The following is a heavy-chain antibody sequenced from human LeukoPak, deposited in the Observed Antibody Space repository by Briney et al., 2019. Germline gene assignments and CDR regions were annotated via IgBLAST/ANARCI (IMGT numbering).Heavy chain of an antibody. CDR3: AKDVVPDSGWDLDY. V-gene: IGHV3-23*01. CDR1: GFTFSTYS. J-gene: IGHJ4*02. Sequence: GGSLRLSCAASGFTFSTYSMTWVRQGPGKGLEWVSSIYPSGDTTFYADSVKGRFTISRDNSKNTLYLQMSSLRTEDTAIYYCAKDVVPDSGWDLDYWGQGTLVTVSS. CDR2: IYPSGDTT. D-gene: IGHD6-19*01.